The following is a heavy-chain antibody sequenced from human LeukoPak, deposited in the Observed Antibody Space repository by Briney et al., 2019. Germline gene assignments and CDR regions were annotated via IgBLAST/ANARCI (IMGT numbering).Heavy chain of an antibody. Sequence: ASVKVSCKASGYTFTSYGITWVRQAPGQGLEWMGWISVDNGNTNYAQKFQGRLTMTADTSTSTAYMDLRSLRSDDTAVYYCARGRFPGSGSRYNPFDYWGQGTLVTVSS. CDR1: GYTFTSYG. J-gene: IGHJ4*02. CDR2: ISVDNGNT. D-gene: IGHD3-10*01. CDR3: ARGRFPGSGSRYNPFDY. V-gene: IGHV1-18*01.